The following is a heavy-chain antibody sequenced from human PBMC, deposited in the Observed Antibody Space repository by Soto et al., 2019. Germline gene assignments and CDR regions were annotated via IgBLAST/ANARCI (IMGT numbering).Heavy chain of an antibody. J-gene: IGHJ4*02. D-gene: IGHD7-27*01. CDR2: ISYDGDIE. CDR3: ARDPGDVGVGYFDN. V-gene: IGHV3-30-3*01. CDR1: GFTLSRHA. Sequence: QVQLLDSGGGVVQPGKSLRLSCAASGFTLSRHAMHWIRQTPGKGLEWLAVISYDGDIERYADSVKGRFTMSRDNSKNTLSLQLNSLRPDDTAVYYCARDPGDVGVGYFDNWGQGTRVTVSS.